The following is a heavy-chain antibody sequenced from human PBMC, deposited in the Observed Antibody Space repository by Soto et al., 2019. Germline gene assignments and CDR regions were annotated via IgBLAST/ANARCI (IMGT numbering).Heavy chain of an antibody. CDR2: SRNRQTGYTI. Sequence: EVRLVESGGGLVQPGGSLRLSCAASGFTFSDHYMDWVRQAPGKGLEWVARSRNRQTGYTIEYAASVEGRFTISRVESASSVTLQMNDLKTEDTAVYYCGSPQRRCRNWAYYWGQGTRVTVSS. V-gene: IGHV3-72*01. CDR3: GSPQRRCRNWAYY. J-gene: IGHJ4*02. CDR1: GFTFSDHY. D-gene: IGHD7-27*01.